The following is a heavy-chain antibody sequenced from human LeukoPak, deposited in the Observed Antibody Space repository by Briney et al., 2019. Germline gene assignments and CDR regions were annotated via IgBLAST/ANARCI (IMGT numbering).Heavy chain of an antibody. J-gene: IGHJ4*02. Sequence: GGSLRLSCAVSGFTFSDYYMSWVRQAPGKGLEWVSYISSSGSMLHYADSVEGRFTISRDNTKNSLYLQMSSLRVEDTAVYHCTRRPYSSSWYYFDYWGQGTLVTVSS. V-gene: IGHV3-11*04. CDR3: TRRPYSSSWYYFDY. CDR1: GFTFSDYY. D-gene: IGHD6-13*01. CDR2: ISSSGSML.